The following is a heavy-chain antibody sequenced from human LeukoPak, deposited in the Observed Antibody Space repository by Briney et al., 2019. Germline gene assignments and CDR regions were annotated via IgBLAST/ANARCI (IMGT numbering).Heavy chain of an antibody. J-gene: IGHJ5*02. CDR3: ARRDGFERGGWYRGDSWFDP. CDR1: GDFISSYY. Sequence: PSETLSLTCTVSGDFISSYYWSWIRQPSGKGLEWIGEINHSGSTNYNPSLKSRVTISVDTSKNQFSLNLSSVTAADTAVYYCARRDGFERGGWYRGDSWFDPWGQGTLVTVSS. V-gene: IGHV4-34*01. D-gene: IGHD6-19*01. CDR2: INHSGST.